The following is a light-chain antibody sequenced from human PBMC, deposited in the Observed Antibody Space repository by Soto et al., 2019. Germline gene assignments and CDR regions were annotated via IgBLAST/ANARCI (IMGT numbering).Light chain of an antibody. Sequence: EMVMTQSTATLSVSPGERATLSCGASQSVSSNLAWYQQKPGQAPRLLIYGASTRATGIPAKFSGSGSGTEFTLTISSLQSEDFAVYYCQQYNNWPLTFGGGTKVEIK. V-gene: IGKV3-15*01. CDR1: QSVSSN. CDR3: QQYNNWPLT. CDR2: GAS. J-gene: IGKJ4*01.